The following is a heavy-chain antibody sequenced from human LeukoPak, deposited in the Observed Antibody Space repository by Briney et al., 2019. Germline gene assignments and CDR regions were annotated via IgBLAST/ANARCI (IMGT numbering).Heavy chain of an antibody. D-gene: IGHD3-10*01. J-gene: IGHJ6*03. CDR1: GGSFSGYY. CDR3: ARHRYYYRSGSYYGAPYYMDV. V-gene: IGHV4-34*01. CDR2: INHSGST. Sequence: SETLSLTCAVYGGSFSGYYWSWIRQPPGKGLEWIGEINHSGSTYYNPSLKSRVTISVDTSKNHFSLKLSSVTASDTAVYYCARHRYYYRSGSYYGAPYYMDVWGKGTTVTISS.